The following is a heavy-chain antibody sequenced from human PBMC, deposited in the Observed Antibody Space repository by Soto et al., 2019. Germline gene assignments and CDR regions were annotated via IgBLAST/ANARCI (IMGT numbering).Heavy chain of an antibody. CDR2: IIPIFGTA. Sequence: SVKVSCKASGGTFSSYAITWVRQAPGQGLEWMGGIIPIFGTANYAQKLQGRVTITADESTSTAYMELSSLRSEDTAVYYCARDYSHGYPSTLDAFDIWGQGTMVTVSS. CDR3: ARDYSHGYPSTLDAFDI. D-gene: IGHD5-18*01. J-gene: IGHJ3*02. CDR1: GGTFSSYA. V-gene: IGHV1-69*13.